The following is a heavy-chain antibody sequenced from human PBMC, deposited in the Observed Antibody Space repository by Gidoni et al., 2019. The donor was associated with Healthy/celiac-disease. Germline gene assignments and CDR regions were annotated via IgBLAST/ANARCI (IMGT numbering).Heavy chain of an antibody. CDR2: IYYSGST. V-gene: IGHV4-39*01. D-gene: IGHD6-13*01. J-gene: IGHJ4*02. Sequence: QLQLQESGPGLVKPSETLSLTCTVSGGSISSSSYYWGWIRQPPGKGLEWIGSIYYSGSTYYNPSLKSRVTISVDTSKNQFSLKLSSVTAADTAVYYCARHRRQQLVPWYFDYWGQGTLVTVSS. CDR1: GGSISSSSYY. CDR3: ARHRRQQLVPWYFDY.